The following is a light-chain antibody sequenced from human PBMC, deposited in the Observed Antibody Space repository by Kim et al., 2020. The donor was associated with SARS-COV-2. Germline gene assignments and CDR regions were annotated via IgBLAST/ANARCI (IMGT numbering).Light chain of an antibody. J-gene: IGLJ3*02. V-gene: IGLV3-19*01. CDR1: SFRNYY. CDR3: NSRDSSGNHLV. CDR2: GRN. Sequence: RTNCQRDSFRNYYATWNQQKPRQAPVVVIYGRNDRPSGVPDRFSGSNSGNTASLTITGAQAEDEADYYCNSRDSSGNHLVFGGGTQLTVL.